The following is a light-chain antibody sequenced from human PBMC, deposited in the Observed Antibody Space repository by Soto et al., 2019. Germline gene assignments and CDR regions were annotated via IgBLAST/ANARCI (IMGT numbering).Light chain of an antibody. J-gene: IGKJ1*01. V-gene: IGKV3-20*01. CDR2: NAS. CDR1: QSVGRDY. Sequence: EIVLTQSPGTLSLSPGERATLSCRASQSVGRDYLAWYQQKPGQAPRLVIYNASNRASGIPDRFSGSGSGTDFTLTISRLEPEDFAVYYCHQYAYAPWTFGQGTKVDIK. CDR3: HQYAYAPWT.